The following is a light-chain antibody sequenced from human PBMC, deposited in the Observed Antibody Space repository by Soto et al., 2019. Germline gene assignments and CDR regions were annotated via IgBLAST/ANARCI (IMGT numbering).Light chain of an antibody. V-gene: IGLV1-44*01. Sequence: QSVLPQPPSASGTPGQRVTLSCSGSSSNIGSNTVNWYQQLPGTAPKLLIYSNNQRPSGVPDRFSGSKSGTSASLAISGLQSEDEADYYCAAWDDSLNGLVFGTGTKVTVL. CDR3: AAWDDSLNGLV. CDR2: SNN. CDR1: SSNIGSNT. J-gene: IGLJ1*01.